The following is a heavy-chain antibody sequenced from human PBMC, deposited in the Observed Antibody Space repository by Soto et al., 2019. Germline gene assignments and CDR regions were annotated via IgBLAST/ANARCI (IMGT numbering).Heavy chain of an antibody. CDR2: ISGSGGST. Sequence: GGSLRLSCAASGFTFSSYAMSWVRQAPGKGLEWVSAISGSGGSTYYADSVKGRFTISRDNSKNTLYLQMNSLRAEDTAVYYCAKDPAPGYGYYYYYGMDVWGQGTTVTVSS. CDR1: GFTFSSYA. J-gene: IGHJ6*02. D-gene: IGHD6-13*01. CDR3: AKDPAPGYGYYYYYGMDV. V-gene: IGHV3-23*01.